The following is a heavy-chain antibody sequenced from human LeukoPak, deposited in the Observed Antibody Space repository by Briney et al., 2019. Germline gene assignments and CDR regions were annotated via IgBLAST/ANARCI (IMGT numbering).Heavy chain of an antibody. CDR3: ARDPYNWNAFDI. D-gene: IGHD1-1*01. CDR2: ISSSSSYI. V-gene: IGHV3-21*01. J-gene: IGHJ3*02. Sequence: GGSLRLSCAASGFTFSSYSMNWVRQAPGKGLEWVSSISSSSSYIYYADSVKGRFTISRDNAKNSLYLQMNSLRAEDTAVYYCARDPYNWNAFDIWGRGTMVTVSS. CDR1: GFTFSSYS.